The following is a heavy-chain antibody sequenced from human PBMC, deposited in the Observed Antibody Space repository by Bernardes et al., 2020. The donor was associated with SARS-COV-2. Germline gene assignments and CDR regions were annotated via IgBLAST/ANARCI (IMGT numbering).Heavy chain of an antibody. Sequence: ASVKVSCKASGYTFTGYYMHWVRQAPGQGLEWMGWINPNSGGTNYAQKFQGRVTMTRDTSISTAYMELSRLRSDDTAVYYCARGGTMVRGVIVGRTFDYWGQGNLVTVSS. CDR1: GYTFTGYY. V-gene: IGHV1-2*02. J-gene: IGHJ4*02. CDR3: ARGGTMVRGVIVGRTFDY. CDR2: INPNSGGT. D-gene: IGHD3-10*01.